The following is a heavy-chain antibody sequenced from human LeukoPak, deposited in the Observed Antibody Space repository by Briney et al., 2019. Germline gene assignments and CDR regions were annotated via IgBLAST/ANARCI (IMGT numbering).Heavy chain of an antibody. D-gene: IGHD1-26*01. CDR1: GFTFSQAW. Sequence: GGSLRLSCTASGFTFSQAWKRWVRQAPGKGLEWVGRIKSKTDGGTTDYAAPVKGRFTISRDDSQNTLYLQMNSLKTEDTAVYYCTTGAPRAYSGSYSNCWGQGTLVTVSS. V-gene: IGHV3-15*01. J-gene: IGHJ4*02. CDR2: IKSKTDGGTT. CDR3: TTGAPRAYSGSYSNC.